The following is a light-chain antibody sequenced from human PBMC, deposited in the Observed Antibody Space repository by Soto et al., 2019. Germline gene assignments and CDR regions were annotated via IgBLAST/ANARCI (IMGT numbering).Light chain of an antibody. Sequence: SSELTQPPSVSVSPGQTASITCSGDQVGDKYACWYQQKPGQSPVLVIYQDSKRPSGIPERFSGSNSGNTATLTISGTQAMDEADYYCQTWDSITHVVFGGGTKLTVL. CDR3: QTWDSITHVV. V-gene: IGLV3-1*01. CDR2: QDS. J-gene: IGLJ2*01. CDR1: QVGDKY.